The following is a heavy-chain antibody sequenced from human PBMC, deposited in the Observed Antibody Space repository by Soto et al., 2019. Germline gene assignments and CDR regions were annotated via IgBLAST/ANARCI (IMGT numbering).Heavy chain of an antibody. Sequence: GGSLRLSCAASGFTFSSYAMSWVRQAPGKGLEWVSAISGSGGSTYYADSVKGRFTISRDNSKNTLYLQMNSLRAEDTAVYYCAKDYGYGDYVDGEGHNDYWGQGTLVTVSS. V-gene: IGHV3-23*01. D-gene: IGHD4-17*01. CDR3: AKDYGYGDYVDGEGHNDY. CDR2: ISGSGGST. CDR1: GFTFSSYA. J-gene: IGHJ4*02.